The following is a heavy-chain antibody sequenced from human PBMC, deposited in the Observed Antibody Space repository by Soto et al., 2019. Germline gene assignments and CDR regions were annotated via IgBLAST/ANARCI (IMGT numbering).Heavy chain of an antibody. V-gene: IGHV3-30-3*01. CDR2: ISYDGSNK. D-gene: IGHD6-19*01. Sequence: HPGGSLRLSCAASGFTFSSYAMHWVRQAPGKGLEWVAVISYDGSNKYYADSVKGRFTISRDNSKNTLYLQMNSLRAEDTAVHYCARPRAVAEIFSNWFDPWGQGTLVTVSS. CDR1: GFTFSSYA. J-gene: IGHJ5*02. CDR3: ARPRAVAEIFSNWFDP.